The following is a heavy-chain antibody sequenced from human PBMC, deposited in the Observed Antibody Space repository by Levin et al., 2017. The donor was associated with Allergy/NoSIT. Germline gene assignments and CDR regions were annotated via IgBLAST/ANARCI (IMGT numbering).Heavy chain of an antibody. J-gene: IGHJ1*01. V-gene: IGHV3-9*01. CDR2: ISWNSGSI. CDR1: GFTFDDYA. CDR3: AKDIAYSAEYFQH. D-gene: IGHD2-15*01. Sequence: SLKISCAASGFTFDDYAMHWVRQAPGKGLEWVSGISWNSGSIGYADSVKGRFTISRDNAKNSLYLQMNSLRAEDTALYYCAKDIAYSAEYFQHWGQGTLVTVSS.